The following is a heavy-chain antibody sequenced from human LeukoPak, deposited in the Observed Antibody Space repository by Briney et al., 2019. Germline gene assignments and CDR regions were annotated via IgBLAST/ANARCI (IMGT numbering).Heavy chain of an antibody. D-gene: IGHD2-15*01. Sequence: QAGGSLRLSCVGSGFTFNYHAINWVRQAPGKGLEGVAVISSDGNNKYYADSVKGRFTISRDNSKNTVFLQMNSLRVEDTGVYFCARPSAAFYPKDSFDVWGQGTMVTVSS. J-gene: IGHJ3*01. CDR3: ARPSAAFYPKDSFDV. V-gene: IGHV3-30-3*01. CDR1: GFTFNYHA. CDR2: ISSDGNNK.